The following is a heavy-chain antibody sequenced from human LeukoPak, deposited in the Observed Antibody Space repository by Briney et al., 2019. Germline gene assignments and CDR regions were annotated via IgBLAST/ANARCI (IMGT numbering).Heavy chain of an antibody. Sequence: GASVKVSCKASGGTFSSYAISWVRQAPGQGLEWIGRIIPILGIANYAQKFQGRVTITADKSTSTAYMELSSLRSEDTTVYYCARVRDDSSGYYYWGQGTLVTVSS. CDR3: ARVRDDSSGYYY. J-gene: IGHJ4*02. D-gene: IGHD3-22*01. V-gene: IGHV1-69*04. CDR1: GGTFSSYA. CDR2: IIPILGIA.